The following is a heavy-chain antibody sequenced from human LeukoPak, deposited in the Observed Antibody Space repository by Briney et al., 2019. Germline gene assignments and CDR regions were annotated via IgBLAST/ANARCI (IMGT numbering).Heavy chain of an antibody. J-gene: IGHJ5*02. Sequence: GRSLRLSCAASGFTFSSYGMHWVRQAPGKGLEWVAVISYDGSNKYYADSVKGRFTISRENSKNTLYLQMNSLRAEDTAVYYCAKDSYDILTDSNWFDPWGQGTLVTVPS. CDR3: AKDSYDILTDSNWFDP. D-gene: IGHD3-9*01. V-gene: IGHV3-30*18. CDR2: ISYDGSNK. CDR1: GFTFSSYG.